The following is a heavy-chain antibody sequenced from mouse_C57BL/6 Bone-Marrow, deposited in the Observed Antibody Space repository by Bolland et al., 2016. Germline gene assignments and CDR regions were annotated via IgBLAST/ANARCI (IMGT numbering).Heavy chain of an antibody. Sequence: IDPSDSYTNYNQKFKGKSTLTVDKSSSTAYMQLSSLTSADSAVYYCARKGGIDYWGQGTT. CDR2: IDPSDSYT. J-gene: IGHJ2*01. CDR3: ARKGGIDY. V-gene: IGHV1-69*01.